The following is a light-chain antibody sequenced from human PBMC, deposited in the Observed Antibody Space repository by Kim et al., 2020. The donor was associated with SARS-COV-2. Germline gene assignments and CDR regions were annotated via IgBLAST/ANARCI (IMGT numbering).Light chain of an antibody. CDR3: QMWDNKRDHLV. CDR1: NIGGQS. V-gene: IGLV3-21*02. CDR2: VGT. Sequence: TGRTDRSTWGRDNIGGQSGKWFLRRRGPSPSLGIYVGTDGPWGMPDRLSGCNSGNTATLTISGVKAGDEADYYCQMWDNKRDHLVYGGGTQLTVL. J-gene: IGLJ2*01.